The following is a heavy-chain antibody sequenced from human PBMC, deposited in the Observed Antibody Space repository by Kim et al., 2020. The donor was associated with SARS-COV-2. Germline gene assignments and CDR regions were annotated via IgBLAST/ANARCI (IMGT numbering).Heavy chain of an antibody. CDR2: IGTAGDT. V-gene: IGHV3-13*01. CDR3: ARGVVRYYGSGSYPSPGNAFDI. Sequence: GGSLRLSCAASGFTFSSYDMHWVRQATGKGLEWVSAIGTAGDTYYPGSVKGRFTISRENAKNSLYLQMNSLRAGDTAVYYCARGVVRYYGSGSYPSPGNAFDIWGQGTMVTVSS. CDR1: GFTFSSYD. J-gene: IGHJ3*02. D-gene: IGHD3-10*01.